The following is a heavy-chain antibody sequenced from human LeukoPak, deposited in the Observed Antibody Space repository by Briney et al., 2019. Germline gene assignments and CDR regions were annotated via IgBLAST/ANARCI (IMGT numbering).Heavy chain of an antibody. CDR3: AKDILRWSFDS. D-gene: IGHD4-23*01. CDR2: IGSDDNT. J-gene: IGHJ4*02. CDR1: GFTFSRNA. V-gene: IGHV3-23*01. Sequence: QPGGSLRLSCAASGFTFSRNAMAWVRQAPVKGLEWVAGIGSDDNTHYAESVRGRFTISRDISKNTVSLQMSSLRAEDTAVYYCAKDILRWSFDSWGQGILVTVSS.